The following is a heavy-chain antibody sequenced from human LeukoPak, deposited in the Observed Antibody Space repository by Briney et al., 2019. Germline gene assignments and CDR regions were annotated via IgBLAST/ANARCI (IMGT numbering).Heavy chain of an antibody. D-gene: IGHD3-3*01. CDR2: IHSGGST. Sequence: GGSLRLSCAASGFTVSSNYMSWVRQAPGKGLEWVSVIHSGGSTYYADSVKGRFTISRDNSKNTLYLQMNSLRAEDTAVYYCARATYDFWSGPNFDYWGQGTLVTVSS. CDR3: ARATYDFWSGPNFDY. J-gene: IGHJ4*02. V-gene: IGHV3-53*01. CDR1: GFTVSSNY.